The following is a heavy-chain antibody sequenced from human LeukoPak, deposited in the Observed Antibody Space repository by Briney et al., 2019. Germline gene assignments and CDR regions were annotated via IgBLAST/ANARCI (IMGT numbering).Heavy chain of an antibody. CDR1: GFTFSSYA. J-gene: IGHJ3*02. CDR2: IKQDGSEK. CDR3: ARDGGTSGNLEWPDQDDAFDI. V-gene: IGHV3-7*01. D-gene: IGHD3-3*01. Sequence: GGSLRLSCAASGFTFSSYAMSWVRQAPGKGLEWVANIKQDGSEKYYVDSVKGRFTISRDNAKNSLYLQINSLRAEDTAVYYCARDGGTSGNLEWPDQDDAFDIWGQGTMVTVSS.